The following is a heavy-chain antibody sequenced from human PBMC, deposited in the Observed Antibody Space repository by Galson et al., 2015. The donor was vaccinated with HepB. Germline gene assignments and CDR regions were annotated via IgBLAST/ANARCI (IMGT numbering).Heavy chain of an antibody. CDR2: ITTSSTYI. J-gene: IGHJ4*02. V-gene: IGHV3-21*01. Sequence: SLRLSCAASGFTFHTYDMNWVRQAPGKGLEWVSSITTSSTYIFYADSVKDRFTISRDNAKNSLYLQMNSLRSEDTAIYYCIAGGVSYFDHWGQGTLVTVSS. D-gene: IGHD2-8*02. CDR1: GFTFHTYD. CDR3: IAGGVSYFDH.